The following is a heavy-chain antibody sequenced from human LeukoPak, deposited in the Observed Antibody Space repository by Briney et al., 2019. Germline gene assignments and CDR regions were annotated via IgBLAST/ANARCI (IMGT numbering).Heavy chain of an antibody. CDR3: ASLPSVWSGGDAFDI. CDR2: INTDGSST. CDR1: GFTFSSYW. D-gene: IGHD3-3*01. J-gene: IGHJ3*02. V-gene: IGHV3-74*01. Sequence: GGSLRLSCAASGFTFSSYWMHWVRQAPGKGLVWVSRINTDGSSTSYADSVKGRFTISRDNAKNTLYLQMSSLRAEDTAVYYCASLPSVWSGGDAFDIWGQGTMVTVSS.